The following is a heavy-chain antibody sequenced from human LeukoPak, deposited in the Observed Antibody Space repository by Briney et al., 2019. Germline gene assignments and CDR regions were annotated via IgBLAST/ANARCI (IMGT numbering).Heavy chain of an antibody. CDR2: MNPNSGNT. V-gene: IGHV1-8*01. CDR3: ARGSIAAAGTPSTD. J-gene: IGHJ4*02. D-gene: IGHD6-13*01. CDR1: GYTFTSYD. Sequence: ASVKVSCKASGYTFTSYDINWVRQATGQGLEWMGWMNPNSGNTGYAQKFQGRVTMTRNTSISTAYMELSSLRSEDTAVYYCARGSIAAAGTPSTDWGQGTLVTVSS.